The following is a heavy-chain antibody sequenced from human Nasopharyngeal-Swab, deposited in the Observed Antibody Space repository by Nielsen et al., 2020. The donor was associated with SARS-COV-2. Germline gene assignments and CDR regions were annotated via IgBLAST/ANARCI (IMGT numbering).Heavy chain of an antibody. CDR3: ARATDTSTYGLYY. Sequence: GESLKISCVASGFTFRNYNINWVRQAPGRGLEWVSYISTSSSTIHYADSVKGRFTISRDNAKDSLYLQMSSLRAEDTAFYYCARATDTSTYGLYYWDQGTLVTVSS. J-gene: IGHJ4*02. V-gene: IGHV3-48*04. CDR1: GFTFRNYN. D-gene: IGHD3-10*01. CDR2: ISTSSSTI.